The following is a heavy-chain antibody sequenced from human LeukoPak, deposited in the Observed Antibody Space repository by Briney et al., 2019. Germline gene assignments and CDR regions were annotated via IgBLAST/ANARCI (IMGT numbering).Heavy chain of an antibody. V-gene: IGHV3-30*03. CDR1: GFTFSNYD. CDR2: ILEDGTNQ. CDR3: ARVQGGGYRTADY. Sequence: GGSLRLSCAASGFTFSNYDMSWVRQAPGKGLDWVAVILEDGTNQCYADSVKGRFTISRDNSKNTLFLQMNSLRSEDTAMYYCARVQGGGYRTADYWGQGTLVTVSS. D-gene: IGHD6-19*01. J-gene: IGHJ4*02.